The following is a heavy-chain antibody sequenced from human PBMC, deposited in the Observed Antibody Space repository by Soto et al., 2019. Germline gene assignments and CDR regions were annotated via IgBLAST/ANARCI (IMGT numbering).Heavy chain of an antibody. Sequence: GESLKISCAASGFTFSSYAMHWVRQAPGKGLEWVSAISGSGGSTYYADSGKGRFTISRDKSKNKLYLQMNSLRAEDTAVYYCAKDLVGYSSGWYPWTPNHDYWGQGTLVTVSS. D-gene: IGHD6-19*01. J-gene: IGHJ4*02. V-gene: IGHV3-23*01. CDR1: GFTFSSYA. CDR2: ISGSGGST. CDR3: AKDLVGYSSGWYPWTPNHDY.